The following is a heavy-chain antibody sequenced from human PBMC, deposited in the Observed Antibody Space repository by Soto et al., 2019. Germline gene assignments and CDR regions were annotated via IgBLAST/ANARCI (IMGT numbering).Heavy chain of an antibody. J-gene: IGHJ4*02. CDR3: GRSVRGQVIKYFDC. Sequence: SQTLSLTCAISGDTVSSNSAAWNWIRQSPSRGLEWLGRTHYRSKWYNDYAVSVKSRITINPDTSKNQFSLQLNSVTPEDTAVYYWGRSVRGQVIKYFDCWGQRTLVIVSS. D-gene: IGHD3-10*01. V-gene: IGHV6-1*01. CDR2: THYRSKWYN. CDR1: GDTVSSNSAA.